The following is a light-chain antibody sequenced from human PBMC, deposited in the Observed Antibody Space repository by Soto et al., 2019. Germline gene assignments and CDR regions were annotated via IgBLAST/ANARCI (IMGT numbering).Light chain of an antibody. CDR2: AAS. V-gene: IGKV1-39*01. CDR1: QGISNY. CDR3: QQSYNTTWT. Sequence: DIQMTQSPSSLSESAGDRVTITCRASQGISNYLNWYQQKPGKAPKLLIYAASSLQSGVPSRFSGSGSETDFTLTISSLQPEDFATYSFQQSYNTTWTFGQGTKVEIQ. J-gene: IGKJ1*01.